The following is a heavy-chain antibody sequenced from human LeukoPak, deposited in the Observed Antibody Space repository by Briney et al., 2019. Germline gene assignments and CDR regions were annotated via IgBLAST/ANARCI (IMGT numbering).Heavy chain of an antibody. CDR3: AKVISKDTATPPAFDI. J-gene: IGHJ3*02. V-gene: IGHV3-33*06. D-gene: IGHD5-18*01. CDR2: IWYGGSNK. CDR1: GFTFSSYG. Sequence: GVSLRLSCAASGFTFSSYGMHWVRQAPGKGLEWVAVIWYGGSNKYYAYSVKGRFTISTDNSKNTLYLQMNSLRDEDTAVYYCAKVISKDTATPPAFDIWGQGTMVTVSS.